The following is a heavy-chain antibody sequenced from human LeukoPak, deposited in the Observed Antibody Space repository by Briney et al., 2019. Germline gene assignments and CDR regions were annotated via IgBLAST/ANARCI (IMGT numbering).Heavy chain of an antibody. J-gene: IGHJ4*02. CDR3: ARDQGQMLYGYDY. CDR1: GFTFSSYS. V-gene: IGHV3-21*01. D-gene: IGHD2-2*02. CDR2: ISSSSSYI. Sequence: GGSLRLSCAASGFTFSSYSMNWVRQAPGKGLEWVSSISSSSSYIYYADSVKGRFTISRDNAKNSLYLQMNSLRAEDTAVYYCARDQGQMLYGYDYWGQGTLVTVSS.